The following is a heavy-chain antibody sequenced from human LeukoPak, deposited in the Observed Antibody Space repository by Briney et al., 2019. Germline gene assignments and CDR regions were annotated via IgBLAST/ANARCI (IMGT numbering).Heavy chain of an antibody. J-gene: IGHJ4*02. Sequence: SGGSLRLSCETSGFTFSHYGIHWVRQVPGMGLEWVAFIKYDGSKIYYAESVQGRFTISRDNSKNNLFQQMTRMRPQDTAVYYCATDGIPSATALANWGQGTLVTVSS. D-gene: IGHD2/OR15-2a*01. V-gene: IGHV3-30*02. CDR1: GFTFSHYG. CDR3: ATDGIPSATALAN. CDR2: IKYDGSKI.